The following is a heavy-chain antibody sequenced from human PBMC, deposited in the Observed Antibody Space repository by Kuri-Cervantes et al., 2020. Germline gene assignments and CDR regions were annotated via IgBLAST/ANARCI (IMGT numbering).Heavy chain of an antibody. V-gene: IGHV1-69*13. J-gene: IGHJ5*02. Sequence: SVKVSCKASGGTFSSYAISWVRQAPGQGLEWMGGIIPIFGTANYAQKFQGRVTITADESTSTAYMELSSLRSEDTAVYYCTTYYYDSSGYYGGFDPWGQGTLVTVSS. CDR3: TTYYYDSSGYYGGFDP. CDR1: GGTFSSYA. CDR2: IIPIFGTA. D-gene: IGHD3-22*01.